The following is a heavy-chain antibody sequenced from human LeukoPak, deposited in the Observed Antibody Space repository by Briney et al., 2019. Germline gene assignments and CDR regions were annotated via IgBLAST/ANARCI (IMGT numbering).Heavy chain of an antibody. Sequence: SQTLSLTCTVSGGSISSGVYYWRWIRQHPGKGLEWIGYIYYSGSTYYNPSFKSRITISVDTSKSQFSLKLSSVTAADTAVYYCAREYGSSSGRESYNFYMVVWGKGTTVTVSS. CDR1: GGSISSGVYY. D-gene: IGHD6-6*01. CDR2: IYYSGST. J-gene: IGHJ6*03. CDR3: AREYGSSSGRESYNFYMVV. V-gene: IGHV4-31*03.